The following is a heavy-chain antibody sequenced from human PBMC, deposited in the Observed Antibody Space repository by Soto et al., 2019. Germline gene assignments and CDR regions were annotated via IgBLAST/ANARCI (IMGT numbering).Heavy chain of an antibody. CDR3: ARDRVAGIWGDAFDI. CDR2: INPYNANV. Sequence: QDQLVQSGAEVKKPGASVKVSCKTSGYTFTNHGINWVRQAPGQGLEWMGWINPYNANVNYTQKLQGRVTMTTDTSTSTAYMDLRSLTSDDTAVYYCARDRVAGIWGDAFDIGGQGTMVTVSS. V-gene: IGHV1-18*04. CDR1: GYTFTNHG. J-gene: IGHJ3*02. D-gene: IGHD3-16*01.